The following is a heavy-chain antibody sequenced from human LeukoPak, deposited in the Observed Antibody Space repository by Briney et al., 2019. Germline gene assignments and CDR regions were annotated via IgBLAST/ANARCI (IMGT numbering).Heavy chain of an antibody. J-gene: IGHJ3*02. CDR3: ARATYYYDSSGYPHDALDI. V-gene: IGHV1-8*03. CDR1: GYTFTSYD. CDR2: MNPNSGNT. D-gene: IGHD3-22*01. Sequence: ASVKVSCKASGYTFTSYDINWVRQATGQGLEWMGWMNPNSGNTGYAQKFQGRVTITRNTSISTAYMELSSLRSEDTAVYYCARATYYYDSSGYPHDALDIWGQGTMVTVSS.